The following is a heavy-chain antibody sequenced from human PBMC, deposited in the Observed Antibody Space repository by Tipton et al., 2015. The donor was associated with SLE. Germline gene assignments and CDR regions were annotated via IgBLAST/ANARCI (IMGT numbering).Heavy chain of an antibody. CDR1: GGSISSSSYY. V-gene: IGHV4-39*06. D-gene: IGHD7-27*01. Sequence: LRLSCTVSGGSISSSSYYWAWIRQLPGKGLEWIGSIYYSGSTYYNPSLESRVTISVDTSKNQFPLKLSSVTAADTAVFYCAHANWGTNFDYWGQGTLVTVSS. CDR3: AHANWGTNFDY. CDR2: IYYSGST. J-gene: IGHJ4*02.